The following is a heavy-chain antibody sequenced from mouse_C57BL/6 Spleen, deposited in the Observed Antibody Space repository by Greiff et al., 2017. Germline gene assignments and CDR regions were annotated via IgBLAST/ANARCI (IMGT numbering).Heavy chain of an antibody. V-gene: IGHV1-63*01. CDR1: GYTFTNYW. CDR3: AREGTTMVTPFAY. J-gene: IGHJ3*01. D-gene: IGHD2-1*01. CDR2: IYPGGGYT. Sequence: VQLQQSGAELVRPGTSVKMSCKASGYTFTNYWIGWAKQRPGHGLEWIGDIYPGGGYTNYNEKFKGKATLTADKSSSTAYMQFSSLTSEDSAIYYCAREGTTMVTPFAYWGQGTLVTVSA.